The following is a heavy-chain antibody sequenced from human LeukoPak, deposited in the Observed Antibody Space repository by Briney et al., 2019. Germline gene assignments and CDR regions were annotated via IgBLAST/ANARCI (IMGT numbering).Heavy chain of an antibody. CDR3: VRDQDLWALDI. CDR2: INSNGGA. CDR1: GFTFSSYW. Sequence: GGSLRPSCAASGFTFSSYWMHWVRQAPGKGLVWVSRINSNGGATYADSVKGRFTISRDNAKNTLYLQMNSLRAEDTAVYYCVRDQDLWALDIWGQGTMVTISS. V-gene: IGHV3-74*01. J-gene: IGHJ3*02. D-gene: IGHD2-21*01.